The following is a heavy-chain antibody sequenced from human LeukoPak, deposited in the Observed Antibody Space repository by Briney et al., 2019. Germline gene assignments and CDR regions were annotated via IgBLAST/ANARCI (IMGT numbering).Heavy chain of an antibody. D-gene: IGHD4-17*01. CDR3: ARDGSPMTTVITLRSNYLDY. CDR2: INLSGSST. J-gene: IGHJ4*02. Sequence: ASVKVSCKASGYTFTSYYIHWVRQAPGQGLEWMAIINLSGSSTNYAQKFQGRVTMTRDTSTSTVYMELSSLRSEDTAVYYCARDGSPMTTVITLRSNYLDYWGQGTLVTVSS. V-gene: IGHV1-46*01. CDR1: GYTFTSYY.